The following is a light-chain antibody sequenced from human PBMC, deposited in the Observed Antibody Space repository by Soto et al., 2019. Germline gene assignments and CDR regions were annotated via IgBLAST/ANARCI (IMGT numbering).Light chain of an antibody. Sequence: EIVLTQSPGTLSLSPGERATLPCRASRSVSSDYLAWYQQKPGQAPRLLIYGASSRATGIPDRFSGSGSGTDFTLTISRLEPEDFAVYYCQQYGSSPPWTFGQGTKVEIK. CDR2: GAS. J-gene: IGKJ1*01. CDR3: QQYGSSPPWT. V-gene: IGKV3-20*01. CDR1: RSVSSDY.